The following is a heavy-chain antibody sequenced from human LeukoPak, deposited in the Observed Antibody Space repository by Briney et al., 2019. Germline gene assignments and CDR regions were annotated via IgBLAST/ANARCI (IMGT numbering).Heavy chain of an antibody. Sequence: GESLKISCKGSGYSFTNYWIVWVRQMPGRGLEYMGFIYPGDSDTRYSPSFQGQVTISADKSISTAYLQWSSLKASDTAMCYCARHFSPVRGMDVWGQGTTVTVSS. V-gene: IGHV5-51*01. CDR1: GYSFTNYW. CDR3: ARHFSPVRGMDV. D-gene: IGHD3-10*01. J-gene: IGHJ6*02. CDR2: IYPGDSDT.